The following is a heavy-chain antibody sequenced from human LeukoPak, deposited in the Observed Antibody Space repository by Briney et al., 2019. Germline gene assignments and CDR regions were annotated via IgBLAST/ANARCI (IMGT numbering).Heavy chain of an antibody. V-gene: IGHV3-21*06. CDR2: ISGSGNYI. CDR3: AGLRRAYYYYMDV. Sequence: GGSLRLSCAASGFTFSTYTMTWVRQAPGKGLEWVSSISGSGNYIYYADSLKGRFTISRDNANNLLFLQMSSLRAEDTAVYFCAGLRRAYYYYMDVWGKGTTVTVSS. CDR1: GFTFSTYT. J-gene: IGHJ6*03.